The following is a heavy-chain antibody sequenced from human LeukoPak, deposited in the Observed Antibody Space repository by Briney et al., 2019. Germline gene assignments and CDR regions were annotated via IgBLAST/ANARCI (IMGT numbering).Heavy chain of an antibody. CDR3: ARDFVEMATTNEVSDAFDI. Sequence: ASVKVSCKASENTFISYDINWVRQATGQGLEWMGWMNPNSGDTGYAQKFQGRVTMTRDTSTSTVYMELSSLRSEDTAVYYCARDFVEMATTNEVSDAFDIWGQGTMVTVSS. J-gene: IGHJ3*02. CDR2: MNPNSGDT. V-gene: IGHV1-8*01. CDR1: ENTFISYD. D-gene: IGHD5-24*01.